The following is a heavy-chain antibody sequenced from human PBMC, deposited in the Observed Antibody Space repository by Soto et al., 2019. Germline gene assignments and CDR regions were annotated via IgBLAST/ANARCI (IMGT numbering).Heavy chain of an antibody. CDR2: IYYSGST. V-gene: IGHV4-59*01. CDR3: GRTGTTGFSYYYYMDV. D-gene: IGHD1-7*01. J-gene: IGHJ6*03. Sequence: SETLSLTCTVSGGSISSYYWSWIRQPPGKGLEWIGYIYYSGSTNYNPSLKSRVTISVDTSKNQFSLKLGSVTAADTAVYYCGRTGTTGFSYYYYMDVWGKGTTVTVSS. CDR1: GGSISSYY.